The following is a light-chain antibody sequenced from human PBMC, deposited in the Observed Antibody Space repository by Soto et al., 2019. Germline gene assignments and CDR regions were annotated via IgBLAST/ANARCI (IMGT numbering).Light chain of an antibody. Sequence: DIQMNQSPSSLSASVGDRVTITCQASQHISEYLNWYQYKPGKAPKLLITDASNLRTGVPSRFSGSGSGTEYTFTINSLQPEDIATYYCQQYENFPLPFGGGTKVDIK. CDR3: QQYENFPLP. CDR2: DAS. V-gene: IGKV1-33*01. J-gene: IGKJ4*01. CDR1: QHISEY.